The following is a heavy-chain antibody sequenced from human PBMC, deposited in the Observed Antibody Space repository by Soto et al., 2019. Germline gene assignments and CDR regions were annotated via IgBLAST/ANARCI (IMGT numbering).Heavy chain of an antibody. V-gene: IGHV1-3*01. Sequence: GASVTVSCKASGYTFTSYAMHWVRQAPGQRLEWMGWINAGNGNTKYSQKFQGRVTITRDTSASTAYMELSSLRSEDTAVYYCARAYRIKSDWFDPWGQGTLVTVSS. CDR3: ARAYRIKSDWFDP. CDR1: GYTFTSYA. CDR2: INAGNGNT. J-gene: IGHJ5*02. D-gene: IGHD1-26*01.